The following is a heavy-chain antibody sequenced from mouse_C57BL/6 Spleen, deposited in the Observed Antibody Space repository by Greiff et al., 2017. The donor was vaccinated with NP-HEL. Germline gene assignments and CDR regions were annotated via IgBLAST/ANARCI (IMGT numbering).Heavy chain of an antibody. CDR1: GYTFTDYY. CDR3: ARLDYSNWFAY. V-gene: IGHV1-26*01. D-gene: IGHD2-5*01. Sequence: EVQLQQSGPELVKPGASVKISCKASGYTFTDYYMNWVKQSHGKSLEWIGDINPNNGGTSYNQKFKGKATLTVDKSSRTAYMELRSLTSEDSAVYYCARLDYSNWFAYWGQGTLVTVSA. CDR2: INPNNGGT. J-gene: IGHJ3*01.